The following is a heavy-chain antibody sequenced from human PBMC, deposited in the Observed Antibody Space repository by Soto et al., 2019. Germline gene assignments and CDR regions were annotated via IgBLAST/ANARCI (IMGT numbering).Heavy chain of an antibody. V-gene: IGHV3-30-3*01. CDR3: ERDLNDNYSFDY. D-gene: IGHD1-1*01. CDR1: GFTFSRHA. CDR2: ISDNGRTK. J-gene: IGHJ4*02. Sequence: PGGSLRLSCAASGFTFSRHAMDWVRQAPGKGLEWVAFISDNGRTKDYADSVKGRFTISRDNSKNTLYLQMNSLRADDTAVYYCERDLNDNYSFDYWGQGTLVTVSS.